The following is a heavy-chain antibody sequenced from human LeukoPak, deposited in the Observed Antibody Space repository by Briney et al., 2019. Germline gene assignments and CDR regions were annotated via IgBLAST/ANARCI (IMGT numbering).Heavy chain of an antibody. J-gene: IGHJ4*02. CDR1: GHSFTSYW. D-gene: IGHD6-13*01. Sequence: GGSLRLSCKGSGHSFTSYWIGWVRQMPGKGLEWMGIIYPGDSDTRYSPSFQGQVTISADKSISTAYLQWSSLKASDTAMYYCARHDVPGIAAAGFDYWGQGTLVTVSS. CDR3: ARHDVPGIAAAGFDY. V-gene: IGHV5-51*01. CDR2: IYPGDSDT.